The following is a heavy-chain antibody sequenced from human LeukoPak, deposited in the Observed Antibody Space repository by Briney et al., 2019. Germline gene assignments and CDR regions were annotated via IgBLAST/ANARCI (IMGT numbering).Heavy chain of an antibody. CDR1: GGSFSGYC. D-gene: IGHD2-15*01. CDR3: ARVVVVVAASYYYYYYMDV. Sequence: SETLSLTCAVYGGSFSGYCWSWIRQPPGKGLEWIGEINHSGSTNYNPSLKSRVTISVDTSKNQFSLKLSSVTAADTAVYYCARVVVVVAASYYYYYYMDVWGKGTTVTVSS. V-gene: IGHV4-34*01. CDR2: INHSGST. J-gene: IGHJ6*03.